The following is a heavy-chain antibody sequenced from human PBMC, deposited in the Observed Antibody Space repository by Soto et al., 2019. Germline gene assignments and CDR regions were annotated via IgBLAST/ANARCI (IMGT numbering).Heavy chain of an antibody. CDR1: GFSFSADGVG. V-gene: IGHV2-5*02. J-gene: IGHJ3*01. Sequence: QITLKESGPTLVKPTQTLTLTCIFSGFSFSADGVGVGWIRQPPGKALEWLALIYWDDDTRDSPSLKSRLTSTKDTSKNPVVLTMTNMDPVDTATYYCAHAYGGTGWPKDAFDVWGQGTVVTVSS. D-gene: IGHD6-19*01. CDR2: IYWDDDT. CDR3: AHAYGGTGWPKDAFDV.